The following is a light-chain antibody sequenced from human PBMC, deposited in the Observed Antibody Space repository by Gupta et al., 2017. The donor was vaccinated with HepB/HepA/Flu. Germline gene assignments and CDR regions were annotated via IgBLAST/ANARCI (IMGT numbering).Light chain of an antibody. CDR1: QSVSSY. CDR3: QQGCNWWCS. V-gene: IGKV3-11*01. CDR2: DAS. Sequence: EIVLTQSPATLSLSPGERATLSCRASQSVSSYLAWYQQKPGQAPRLLIYDASNRATGIPARFSGSGSGTDFTLTISSLETEDFAVYYCQQGCNWWCSFGEGTKLEIK. J-gene: IGKJ2*04.